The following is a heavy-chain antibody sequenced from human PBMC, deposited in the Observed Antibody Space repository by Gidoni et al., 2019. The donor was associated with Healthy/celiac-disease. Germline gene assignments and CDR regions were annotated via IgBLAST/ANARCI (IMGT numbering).Heavy chain of an antibody. CDR3: AKFHRGSSRWMNWFDP. V-gene: IGHV3-23*01. CDR2: ISGSGGST. CDR1: GFTFSSYA. J-gene: IGHJ5*02. D-gene: IGHD6-13*01. Sequence: EVQLLESGGGLVQPGGSLRLSCAASGFTFSSYAMSWVRQAPGKGLEWVSAISGSGGSTYYADSVKGRFTISRDNSKNTLYLQMNSLRAEDTAVYYCAKFHRGSSRWMNWFDPWGQGTLVTVSS.